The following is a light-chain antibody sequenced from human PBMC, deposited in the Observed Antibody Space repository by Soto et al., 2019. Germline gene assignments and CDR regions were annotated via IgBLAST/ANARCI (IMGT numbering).Light chain of an antibody. CDR2: WAS. CDR1: QTVLYSSNNKNY. J-gene: IGKJ1*01. V-gene: IGKV4-1*01. Sequence: DIVMTQSPDSLAVSLGERATINCKSSQTVLYSSNNKNYLAWYQQKPGQPPKLLISWASTRESGVPDRFSGSGSGTDLTLTISSLQAEDVAVYYCQQYHTTPPVTFGQGTKVEIK. CDR3: QQYHTTPPVT.